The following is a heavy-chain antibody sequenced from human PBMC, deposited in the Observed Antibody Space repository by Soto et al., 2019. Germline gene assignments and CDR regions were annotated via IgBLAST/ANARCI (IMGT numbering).Heavy chain of an antibody. CDR1: GFTFSSYE. V-gene: IGHV3-48*03. Sequence: EVQLVESGGGLVQPGGSLRLSCAASGFTFSSYEMNWVRRAPGKGLEWVSYISSSGSTIYYADSVKGRFTISRDNAKNSLYLQMNSLRAEDTAVYYCAREIVDTGFDYWGQGTLVTVSS. D-gene: IGHD5-18*01. CDR3: AREIVDTGFDY. CDR2: ISSSGSTI. J-gene: IGHJ4*02.